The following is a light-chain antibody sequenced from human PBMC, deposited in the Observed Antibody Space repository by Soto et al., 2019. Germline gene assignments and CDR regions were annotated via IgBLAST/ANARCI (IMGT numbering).Light chain of an antibody. CDR3: SSYTSSSTLV. CDR1: SSDVGGYNY. Sequence: QSVLTQAAAVSGCPGQSITISCTGTSSDVGGYNYVSWSQQRPGKAPKLMIYEVSNRPSGVSNRFSGSKSGNTASLTISGLQAEDAADYYCSSYTSSSTLVFGTGTKVTVL. J-gene: IGLJ1*01. V-gene: IGLV2-14*01. CDR2: EVS.